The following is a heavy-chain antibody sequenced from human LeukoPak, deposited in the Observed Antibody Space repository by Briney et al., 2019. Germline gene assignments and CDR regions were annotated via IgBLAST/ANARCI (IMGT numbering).Heavy chain of an antibody. D-gene: IGHD3-10*01. CDR1: GVSFSTFA. V-gene: IGHV3-23*01. CDR3: VKGSGSSGIFNFYYYMDV. J-gene: IGHJ6*03. CDR2: ISSTGRNT. Sequence: PGGSLRLSCAASGVSFSTFAMSWVRQAPGKGLEWVSTISSTGRNTYFAHSVKGRFTISRDNSKNTLYLQLNSLTAEDTAVYQCVKGSGSSGIFNFYYYMDVWGKGTTVTVSS.